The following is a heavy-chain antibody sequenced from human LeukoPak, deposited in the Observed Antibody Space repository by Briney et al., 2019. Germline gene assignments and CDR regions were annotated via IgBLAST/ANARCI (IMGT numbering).Heavy chain of an antibody. CDR1: GGSFSGYY. V-gene: IGHV4-4*07. D-gene: IGHD3-10*01. CDR2: IYSSGST. J-gene: IGHJ4*02. Sequence: PSETLSLTCAVYGGSFSGYYWSWIRQPAGKGLEWIGRIYSSGSTNYNPSLKSRVTMSVDASKNQFSLKVSSVTAADTAVYYCAREWGVAFDYWGQGTLVTVSS. CDR3: AREWGVAFDY.